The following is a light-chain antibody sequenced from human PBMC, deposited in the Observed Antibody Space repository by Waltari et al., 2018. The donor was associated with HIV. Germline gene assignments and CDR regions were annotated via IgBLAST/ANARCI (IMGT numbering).Light chain of an antibody. CDR2: DVS. V-gene: IGLV2-14*01. J-gene: IGLJ1*01. CDR3: SSYTSSSTYV. Sequence: QSALTQPASVSGPPGQSITISCTGTTNDVGSSNYVSWHQQHPGEAPKLMIHDVSDRPSGISNRFAGSKSGNTASLTISGLQTEDEADYYCSSYTSSSTYVFGTGTRVTVL. CDR1: TNDVGSSNY.